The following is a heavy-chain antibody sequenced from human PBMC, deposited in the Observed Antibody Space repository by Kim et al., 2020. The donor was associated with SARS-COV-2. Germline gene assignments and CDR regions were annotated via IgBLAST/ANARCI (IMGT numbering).Heavy chain of an antibody. CDR2: ISTNSGNT. CDR3: ARDVDWKFDN. D-gene: IGHD1-1*01. CDR1: GYSFTSKG. V-gene: IGHV1-18*01. Sequence: ASVKVSCKASGYSFTSKGISWVRQAPGQGLEWMGWISTNSGNTDYAQKFQGRVTLTTNTSTTTVYMELRSLRFDDTAVYYCARDVDWKFDNWGQGTLVTVSS. J-gene: IGHJ4*02.